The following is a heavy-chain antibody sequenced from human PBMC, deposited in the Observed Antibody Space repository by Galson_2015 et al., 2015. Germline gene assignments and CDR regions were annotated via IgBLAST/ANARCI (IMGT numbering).Heavy chain of an antibody. V-gene: IGHV2-5*01. CDR1: GFSLSTRGVG. Sequence: PALVRPPQTLTLTCTFSGFSLSTRGVGVGWIRQPQGKALEWLALIYWNDDKRYSPSLKSRLTITKDASKNQVVLTMTNMDPVDTATYYCAHILTAAGTEGFDIWGQGTKVTVSS. CDR3: AHILTAAGTEGFDI. J-gene: IGHJ3*02. CDR2: IYWNDDK. D-gene: IGHD6-13*01.